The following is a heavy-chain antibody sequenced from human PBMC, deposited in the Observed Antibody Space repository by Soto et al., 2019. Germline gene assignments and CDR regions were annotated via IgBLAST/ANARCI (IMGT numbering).Heavy chain of an antibody. Sequence: GASVNVSCKSSGYTFTSVDINWVRQRTGQGLEWMGWMNPNSGHTGYAQKFQGRVTMTRDTSISTAYMELSSLRYEDTAVYYCTRGRNSGDGYNGGGYWGQGTLVTVSS. CDR3: TRGRNSGDGYNGGGY. D-gene: IGHD1-1*01. CDR2: MNPNSGHT. CDR1: GYTFTSVD. V-gene: IGHV1-8*01. J-gene: IGHJ4*02.